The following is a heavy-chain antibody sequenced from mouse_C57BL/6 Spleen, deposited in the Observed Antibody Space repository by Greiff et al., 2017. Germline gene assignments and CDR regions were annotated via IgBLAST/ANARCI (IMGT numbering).Heavy chain of an antibody. CDR1: GYAFTNYL. V-gene: IGHV1-54*01. Sequence: QVQLQQSGAELVRPGTSVKVSCKASGYAFTNYLIEWVKQRPGQGLEWIGVINPGSGGTNYNEKFKGKATLTADKSSSTAYMQLSSLTSEDSAVCFCAREGAYYSDPGAYWGQGTLVTVSA. J-gene: IGHJ3*01. D-gene: IGHD2-12*01. CDR3: AREGAYYSDPGAY. CDR2: INPGSGGT.